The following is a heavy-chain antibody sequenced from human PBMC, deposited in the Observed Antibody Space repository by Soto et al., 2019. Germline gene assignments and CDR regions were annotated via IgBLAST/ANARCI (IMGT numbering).Heavy chain of an antibody. V-gene: IGHV1-69*13. J-gene: IGHJ5*02. CDR3: ARELPQCRIISLRVGNWFFL. D-gene: IGHD2-2*01. Sequence: ASVKVSCKASGGTFSSYAISWVRQAPGQGLEWMGGIIPIFGTANYAQKFQGRVTITADESTSTAYMELISLSSEDTAVYYCARELPQCRIISLRVGNWFFLWCQGTLVSVSS. CDR1: GGTFSSYA. CDR2: IIPIFGTA.